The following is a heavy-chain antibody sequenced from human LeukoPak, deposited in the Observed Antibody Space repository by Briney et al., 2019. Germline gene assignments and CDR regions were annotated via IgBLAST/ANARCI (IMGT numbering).Heavy chain of an antibody. CDR3: ARRRPYYYGSGGNWFDP. CDR1: GFTFSSYW. J-gene: IGHJ5*02. Sequence: GGSLRLSCAASGFTFSSYWIGWVRQMPGKGLEWMGIIYPGDSDTRYSSSFQGQVTISADKSISTAYLQWSSLKASDTAMYYCARRRPYYYGSGGNWFDPWGQGTLVTVSS. CDR2: IYPGDSDT. V-gene: IGHV5-51*01. D-gene: IGHD3-10*01.